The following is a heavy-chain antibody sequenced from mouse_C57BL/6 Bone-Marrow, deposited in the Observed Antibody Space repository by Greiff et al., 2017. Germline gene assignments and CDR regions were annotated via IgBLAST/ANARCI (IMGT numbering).Heavy chain of an antibody. V-gene: IGHV1-26*01. CDR1: GYTFTDYY. Sequence: EVQLQQSGPELVKPGASVKISCKASGYTFTDYYMNWVKQSHGKSLEWIGDINPNNGGTSYNQKFKGKATLTVVKSSSTAYMELRSLTSEDSAVYYCARGGHYSKRFAMDDWGQGTSVTVSS. CDR2: INPNNGGT. D-gene: IGHD2-5*01. J-gene: IGHJ4*01. CDR3: ARGGHYSKRFAMDD.